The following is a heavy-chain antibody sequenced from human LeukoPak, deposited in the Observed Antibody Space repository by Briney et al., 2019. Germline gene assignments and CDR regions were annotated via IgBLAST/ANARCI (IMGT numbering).Heavy chain of an antibody. CDR1: GGSFSGYY. V-gene: IGHV4-34*01. CDR2: INHSGST. J-gene: IGHJ6*03. CDR3: ARIGGFRSSSWSRSSYYYMDV. Sequence: SETLSLTCAVYGGSFSGYYWSWIRQPPGKGLEWIGEINHSGSTNYNPSLKSRVTISVDTSKNQFSLKLSSVAAADTAVYYCARIGGFRSSSWSRSSYYYMDVWGKGTTVTVSS. D-gene: IGHD6-13*01.